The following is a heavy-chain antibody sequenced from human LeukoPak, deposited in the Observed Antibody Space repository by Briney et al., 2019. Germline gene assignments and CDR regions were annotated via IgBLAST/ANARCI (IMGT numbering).Heavy chain of an antibody. CDR2: IRSSSSTI. V-gene: IGHV3-48*04. Sequence: GGSLRLSCTASGFTFSSYNMNWVRQAPGKGLEWISYIRSSSSTIYYADSMKGRFTISRDNAKNSLYLQMNSLRAEDTAVYYCARLRYYGMDVWGQGTTVTVSS. CDR3: ARLRYYGMDV. J-gene: IGHJ6*02. CDR1: GFTFSSYN.